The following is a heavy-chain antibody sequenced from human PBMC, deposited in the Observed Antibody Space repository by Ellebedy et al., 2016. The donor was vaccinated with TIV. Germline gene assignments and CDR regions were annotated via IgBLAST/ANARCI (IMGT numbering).Heavy chain of an antibody. V-gene: IGHV3-74*01. CDR3: RVWDYAIDY. CDR2: INSDGTIT. Sequence: GESLKISCAASGFTFSSYWMHWVRQAPGKGLVWVSRINSDGTITNYADSVRGRFTVFRDNAKNTLYLQMNSLRVEDTAVYYCRVWDYAIDYWGQGTLVTVSS. D-gene: IGHD1-7*01. CDR1: GFTFSSYW. J-gene: IGHJ4*02.